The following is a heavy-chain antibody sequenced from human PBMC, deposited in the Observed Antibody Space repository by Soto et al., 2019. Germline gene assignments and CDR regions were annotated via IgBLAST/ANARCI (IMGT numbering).Heavy chain of an antibody. J-gene: IGHJ6*02. D-gene: IGHD6-13*01. V-gene: IGHV4-30-4*01. CDR3: ARDRRIAAAGTGSYGMDV. Sequence: TLSLTCTVSGGSISSGDYYWSWIRQPPGKGREWIGHIYYSGSTYYNPSLKSRVTISVDTSKNQFSLKLSSGTAADTAVYYCARDRRIAAAGTGSYGMDVWGQGTTVTVSS. CDR1: GGSISSGDYY. CDR2: IYYSGST.